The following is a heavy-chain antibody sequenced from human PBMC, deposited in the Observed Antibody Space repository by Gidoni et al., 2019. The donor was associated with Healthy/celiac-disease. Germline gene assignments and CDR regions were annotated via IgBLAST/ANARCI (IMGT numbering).Heavy chain of an antibody. D-gene: IGHD3-10*01. CDR1: GGSISSSRYY. CDR2: IYYSGST. J-gene: IGHJ4*02. CDR3: ARDPVLLWFGELLRAYYFDY. V-gene: IGHV4-39*07. Sequence: QLQLQASGPGLVKPSETLSLTCTVSGGSISSSRYYWGWIRQPPGKGLEWIGSIYYSGSTYYNPSLKSRVTISVDTSKNQFSLKLSSVTAADTAVYYCARDPVLLWFGELLRAYYFDYWGQGTLVTVSS.